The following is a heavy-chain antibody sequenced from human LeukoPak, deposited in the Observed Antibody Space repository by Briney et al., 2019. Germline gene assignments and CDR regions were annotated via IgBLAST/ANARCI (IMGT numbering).Heavy chain of an antibody. CDR1: EFTFSSYA. V-gene: IGHV3-23*01. CDR3: SKGNSYGYFDY. J-gene: IGHJ4*02. D-gene: IGHD3-16*01. CDR2: ISGSGGST. Sequence: XGSLRLSCAASEFTFSSYAMNWVRQAPGKGLEWVSAISGSGGSTYYADSVKGRFTISRDNSKNTLYLQMNSLRAEDTAVYYCSKGNSYGYFDYWGQGALVTVSS.